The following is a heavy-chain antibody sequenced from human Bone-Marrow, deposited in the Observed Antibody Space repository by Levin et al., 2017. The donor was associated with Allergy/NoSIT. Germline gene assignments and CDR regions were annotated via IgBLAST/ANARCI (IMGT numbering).Heavy chain of an antibody. D-gene: IGHD6-19*01. J-gene: IGHJ3*02. CDR1: GFSFSGSW. CDR3: ASPYSSDGAFGI. CDR2: IKPDGSEK. Sequence: GESLKISCAASGFSFSGSWLTWVRQAPGKGLEWVANIKPDGSEKYYVDSVKGRFNISRDNAKNSLYLQMKYLSAEDTAVYYCASPYSSDGAFGIWGPGTMVTVSS. V-gene: IGHV3-7*01.